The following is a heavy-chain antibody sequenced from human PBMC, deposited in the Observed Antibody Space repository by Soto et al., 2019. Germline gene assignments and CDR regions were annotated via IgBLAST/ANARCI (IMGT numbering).Heavy chain of an antibody. CDR3: ARGRSWGYSGYWPGGDYGMDV. V-gene: IGHV4-34*01. D-gene: IGHD5-12*01. CDR2: INHSGST. J-gene: IGHJ6*02. Sequence: PSETLSLTCAVSGGSFSGYYWSWIRQPPGKGLEWIGEINHSGSTNDNPSLKSRVTISVDTSKNQFSLKLSSVTAADTAVYYCARGRSWGYSGYWPGGDYGMDVWGQGTTVTVSS. CDR1: GGSFSGYY.